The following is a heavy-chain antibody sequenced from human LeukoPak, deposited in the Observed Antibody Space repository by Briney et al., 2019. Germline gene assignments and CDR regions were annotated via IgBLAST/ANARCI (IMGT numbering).Heavy chain of an antibody. D-gene: IGHD3-10*01. CDR2: ISGSGGNT. CDR1: GFTFSSNA. J-gene: IGHJ4*02. CDR3: AKGARESHYFDY. Sequence: GGSLRLSCAASGFTFSSNAMSWVRQAPGKGLEWVSTISGSGGNTYYADSVKGRFTISRDNSKNTLYLQMNGLRAEDTAVYYCAKGARESHYFDYWGQGTLVTVSS. V-gene: IGHV3-23*01.